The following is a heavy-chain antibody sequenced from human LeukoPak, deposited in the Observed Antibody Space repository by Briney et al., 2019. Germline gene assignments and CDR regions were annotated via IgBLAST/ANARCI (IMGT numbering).Heavy chain of an antibody. Sequence: GGSLRLSCAASGFTFSSYEMNWVRQAPGKGLEWVSYISSSGSTIYYADSVKGRFTISRDNARNSLYLQMNSLRAEDTAVYYCARESYDSSGYYIFFDYWGQGTLVTVSS. D-gene: IGHD3-22*01. CDR2: ISSSGSTI. J-gene: IGHJ4*02. CDR3: ARESYDSSGYYIFFDY. V-gene: IGHV3-48*03. CDR1: GFTFSSYE.